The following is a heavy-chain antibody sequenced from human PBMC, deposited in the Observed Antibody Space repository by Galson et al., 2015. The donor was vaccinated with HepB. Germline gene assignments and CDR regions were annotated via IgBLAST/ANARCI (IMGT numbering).Heavy chain of an antibody. D-gene: IGHD2-15*01. V-gene: IGHV3-30-3*01. CDR2: ISSDGGSE. Sequence: SLRLSCAASGFTFINNAMHWVRQAPGKGLEWVAIISSDGGSEYYADSVKGRFTISRDSSKNTLYLQMNSLRPEDTAVYYCARGSGRRGLHMDVWGKGTTVTVSS. CDR3: ARGSGRRGLHMDV. J-gene: IGHJ6*03. CDR1: GFTFINNA.